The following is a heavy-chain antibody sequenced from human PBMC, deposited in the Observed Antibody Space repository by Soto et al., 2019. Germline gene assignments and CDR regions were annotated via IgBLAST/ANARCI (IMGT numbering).Heavy chain of an antibody. CDR1: GGSINSYC. CDR3: ARLEGLATISYYFDF. Sequence: SETLSLTCTVSGGSINSYCWSWIRQPPGKGLEWIAYIFDSGNANYNPSLKSRVTISVDTSKNQFSLKLNSVTAADSAVYFCARLEGLATISYYFDFWGPGALVTVSS. J-gene: IGHJ4*02. D-gene: IGHD3-9*01. V-gene: IGHV4-59*08. CDR2: IFDSGNA.